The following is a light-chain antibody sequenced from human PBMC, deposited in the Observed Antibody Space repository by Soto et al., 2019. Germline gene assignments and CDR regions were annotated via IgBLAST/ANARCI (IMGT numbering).Light chain of an antibody. Sequence: QSALTQPPSASGSPGQSVTISCTGTSSDVGAYKYVSWYQQYPGKAPKLMIYEVSKRPSGVPDRFSGSKSGNTASLTVSGLQAEDEVDYYCTSYVGSNIWVFGGGTKVTVL. J-gene: IGLJ3*02. V-gene: IGLV2-8*01. CDR3: TSYVGSNIWV. CDR1: SSDVGAYKY. CDR2: EVS.